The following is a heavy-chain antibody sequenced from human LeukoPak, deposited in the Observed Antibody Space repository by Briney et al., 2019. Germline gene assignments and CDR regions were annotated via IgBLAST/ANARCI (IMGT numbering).Heavy chain of an antibody. CDR3: ARGKDGNDVFDI. CDR2: ISSTGSYI. V-gene: IGHV3-21*01. Sequence: PGGSLRLSCAASGFTFSSYSMNWVRQAPGKGLEWVSSISSTGSYIYYADLLKGRFTISRDIAKNSLYLQVNSLRAEDTALYYCARGKDGNDVFDIWGQGTMVTVSS. J-gene: IGHJ3*02. CDR1: GFTFSSYS. D-gene: IGHD1-26*01.